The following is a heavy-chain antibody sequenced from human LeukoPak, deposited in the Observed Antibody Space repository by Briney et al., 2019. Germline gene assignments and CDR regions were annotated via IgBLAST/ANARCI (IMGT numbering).Heavy chain of an antibody. CDR1: GFTFSSYS. D-gene: IGHD2-2*01. J-gene: IGHJ4*02. Sequence: GGSLRLSCAASGFTFSSYSMSWVRQAPGKGLEWVSLISGSGDTTNYADSVKGRFTISRDNSKNTLYLQMNSLGADDTAVYYCAKERQHSCWGRGTLVTVSS. CDR3: AKERQHSC. CDR2: ISGSGDTT. V-gene: IGHV3-23*01.